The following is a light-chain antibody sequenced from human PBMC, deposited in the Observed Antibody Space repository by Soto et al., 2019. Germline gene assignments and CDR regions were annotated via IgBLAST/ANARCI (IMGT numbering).Light chain of an antibody. Sequence: IQLTQSPSSLSASVGDRVTITCRASQAISGFLVWYQQNPGQAPKLLIYGASTLQSGVPSRFSGSGSGTDFTLTISSLQPADIATYYCQQTYRTPYSFGQGTKLEI. J-gene: IGKJ2*03. CDR2: GAS. CDR1: QAISGF. CDR3: QQTYRTPYS. V-gene: IGKV1-9*01.